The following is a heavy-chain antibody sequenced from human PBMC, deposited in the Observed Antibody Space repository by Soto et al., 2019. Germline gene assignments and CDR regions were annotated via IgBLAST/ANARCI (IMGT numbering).Heavy chain of an antibody. D-gene: IGHD6-13*01. J-gene: IGHJ4*02. Sequence: EVQLVESGGVVVQPGGSLRLSCAASGFTFDDYTMHWVRQAPGKGLEWVSLISWDGGSTYYADSVKGRFTISRDNSKNSLYLQMNRLRTEDTGLYYCAKDMGPYSSSHRVFDYWGQGTLVTVSS. CDR3: AKDMGPYSSSHRVFDY. CDR2: ISWDGGST. V-gene: IGHV3-43*01. CDR1: GFTFDDYT.